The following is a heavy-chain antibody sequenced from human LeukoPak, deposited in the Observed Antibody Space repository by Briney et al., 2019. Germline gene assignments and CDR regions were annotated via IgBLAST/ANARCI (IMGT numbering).Heavy chain of an antibody. CDR3: ARGGKIYYYYGMDV. CDR1: GFTVSSNY. V-gene: IGHV3-66*02. CDR2: IYSGGGT. J-gene: IGHJ6*02. Sequence: GSLRLSCAASGFTVSSNYMSWVRQAPGKGLEWVSVIYSGGGTYYADSVKGRFTISRDNSKNTLYLQMNSLRAEDTAVYYCARGGKIYYYYGMDVWGQGTTVTVSS. D-gene: IGHD4-23*01.